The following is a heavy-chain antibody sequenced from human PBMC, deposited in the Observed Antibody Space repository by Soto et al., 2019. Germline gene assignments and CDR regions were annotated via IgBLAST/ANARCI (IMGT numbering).Heavy chain of an antibody. CDR2: IYSGGST. CDR1: GFTVSRDY. Sequence: EVQVVESGGGLVQPGGSLRLSFAASGFTVSRDYMNWVRQAPGKGLEWVSVIYSGGSTYYADSVKGRFTISRDNSKNTLYLQMNSLRAEDTAVYYCAGDPGDRNGMIVWGQGTTVTVSS. V-gene: IGHV3-66*01. D-gene: IGHD1-26*01. CDR3: AGDPGDRNGMIV. J-gene: IGHJ6*02.